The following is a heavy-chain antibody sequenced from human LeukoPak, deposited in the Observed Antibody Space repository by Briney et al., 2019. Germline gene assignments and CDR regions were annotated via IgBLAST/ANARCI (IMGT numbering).Heavy chain of an antibody. V-gene: IGHV3-48*02. J-gene: IGHJ4*02. D-gene: IGHD3-22*01. CDR1: GFTFSSYS. CDR3: ARDRGYYASSGYPYFDY. CDR2: ITGSSTTI. Sequence: GGSLRLSCAASGFTFSSYSMNWVRQAPGKGLGWVSYITGSSTTIYYADSVKGRFTISRDNAKDSLYLQMNSLRDEDTAVYYCARDRGYYASSGYPYFDYWGQGTLVTVSS.